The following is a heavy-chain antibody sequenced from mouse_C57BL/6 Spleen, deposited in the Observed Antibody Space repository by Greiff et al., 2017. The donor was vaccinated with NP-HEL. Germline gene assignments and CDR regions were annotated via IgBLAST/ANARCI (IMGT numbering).Heavy chain of an antibody. CDR3: ARANDYDGDYAIDY. CDR2: ISYDGSN. Sequence: VQLQQSGPGLVKPSQSLSLTCSVTGYSITSGYYWNWIRQFPGNKLEWMGYISYDGSNNYNPSLKNRISITRDTSKNQFFLKFNSVTTEDTATYYSARANDYDGDYAIDYSGQGTSDTASS. CDR1: GYSITSGYY. D-gene: IGHD2-4*01. J-gene: IGHJ4*01. V-gene: IGHV3-6*01.